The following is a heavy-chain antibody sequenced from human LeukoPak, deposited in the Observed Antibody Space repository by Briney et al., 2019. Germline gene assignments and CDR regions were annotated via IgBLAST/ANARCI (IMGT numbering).Heavy chain of an antibody. Sequence: SETLSLTCAVYGWSFNDHYWAWVRQPPGKGLEWIGTIFYSGKTYYSASLKSRVTVSLDTSKKNFSLRLSSVTAADTAVYYCARLWIVATWFDAWGQGALVTVSS. V-gene: IGHV4-34*12. CDR1: GWSFNDHY. CDR3: ARLWIVATWFDA. D-gene: IGHD2-2*03. CDR2: IFYSGKT. J-gene: IGHJ5*02.